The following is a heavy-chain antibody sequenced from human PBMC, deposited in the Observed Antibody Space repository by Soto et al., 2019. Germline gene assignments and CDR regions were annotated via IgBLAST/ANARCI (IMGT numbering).Heavy chain of an antibody. J-gene: IGHJ3*02. CDR3: VREIYSDYEYDAFDI. Sequence: EVQLVESGGNLVQPGGSLRLSCAASGFTFSRHWMHWVRQAPGKGLVWVSQINTDESRTTYADAVKGRFTISRDNAKNTLYLQMNSLRAEDTAVYYWVREIYSDYEYDAFDIWGQGTMVTVSS. V-gene: IGHV3-74*03. D-gene: IGHD5-12*01. CDR1: GFTFSRHW. CDR2: INTDESRT.